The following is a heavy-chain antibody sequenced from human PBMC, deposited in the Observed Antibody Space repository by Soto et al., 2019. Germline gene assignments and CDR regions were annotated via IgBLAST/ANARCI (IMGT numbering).Heavy chain of an antibody. CDR3: AKDLFTIAVACTAGYFDY. CDR2: ISYDGTNK. J-gene: IGHJ4*02. Sequence: QVQLVESGGGVVQPGRSLRLSCAASGFTFSSYGMHWVRQAPGKGLEWVAVISYDGTNKYYADSVRGRFTISRDNSKNTLYLKMNSLRAEDTAVYYCAKDLFTIAVACTAGYFDYWGQGTLVTVSS. D-gene: IGHD6-19*01. V-gene: IGHV3-30*18. CDR1: GFTFSSYG.